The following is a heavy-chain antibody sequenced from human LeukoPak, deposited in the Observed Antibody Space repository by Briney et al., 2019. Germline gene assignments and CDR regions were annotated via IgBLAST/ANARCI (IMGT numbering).Heavy chain of an antibody. CDR2: IYHSGST. CDR3: ARVNPVAYCGGDCYSGDFDY. V-gene: IGHV4-4*02. D-gene: IGHD2-21*02. J-gene: IGHJ4*02. CDR1: GGSISSSNW. Sequence: PSETLSLTCAVSGGSISSSNWWSWARQPPGKGLEWIGEIYHSGSTNYNPSLKSRVIISVDKSKNQFSLKLSSVTAADTAVYYCARVNPVAYCGGDCYSGDFDYWGQGTLVTVSS.